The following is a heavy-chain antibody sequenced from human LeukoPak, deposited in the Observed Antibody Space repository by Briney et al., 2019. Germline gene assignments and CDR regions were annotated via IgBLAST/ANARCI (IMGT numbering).Heavy chain of an antibody. V-gene: IGHV3-23*01. CDR2: ISGSGGST. Sequence: GGSLRLSCAASGFTFSSYAMSWVRQAPGKGLEWVSAISGSGGSTYYADSVKGRFTISRDNSKNTLYLQMNSLRAEDTAVYYCARDGDRYYYGSGSYYPPFDYWGQGTLVTVSS. CDR1: GFTFSSYA. J-gene: IGHJ4*02. D-gene: IGHD3-10*01. CDR3: ARDGDRYYYGSGSYYPPFDY.